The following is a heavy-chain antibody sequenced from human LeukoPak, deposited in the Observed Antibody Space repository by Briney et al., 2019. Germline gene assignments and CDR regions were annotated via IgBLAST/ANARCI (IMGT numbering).Heavy chain of an antibody. CDR1: GFTFSSYA. V-gene: IGHV3-23*01. Sequence: GGSLRLSCAASGFTFSSYAMSWVRQAPGKGLECVSSISGSGGSTYYADSVKGRFTISRDNSKNTLYLQMNSLRAEDTAVYYCAKATDIVVVVVDYWGQGTLVTVSS. J-gene: IGHJ4*02. CDR2: ISGSGGST. D-gene: IGHD2-15*01. CDR3: AKATDIVVVVVDY.